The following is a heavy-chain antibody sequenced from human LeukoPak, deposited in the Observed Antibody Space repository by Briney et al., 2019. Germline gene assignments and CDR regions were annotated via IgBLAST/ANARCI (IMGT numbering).Heavy chain of an antibody. CDR1: GFTFSSYW. Sequence: GGSLRLSCAASGFTFSSYWMHWVRQAPGKGLVWVSRINSDGSSTSYADSVKGRFTISRDNAKNTLYLQMNSLRAEGTAVYYCAVAHPSSGWYSYWGQGTLVTVSS. V-gene: IGHV3-74*01. CDR2: INSDGSST. D-gene: IGHD6-19*01. J-gene: IGHJ4*02. CDR3: AVAHPSSGWYSY.